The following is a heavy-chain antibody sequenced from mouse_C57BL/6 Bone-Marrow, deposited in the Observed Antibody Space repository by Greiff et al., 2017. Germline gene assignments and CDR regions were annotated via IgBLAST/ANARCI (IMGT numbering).Heavy chain of an antibody. CDR2: IWSGGST. V-gene: IGHV2-2*01. D-gene: IGHD2-4*01. CDR3: ARESYDYDGGTWFAY. CDR1: GFSLTSYG. J-gene: IGHJ3*01. Sequence: QVHVKQSGPGLVQPSQSLSITCTVSGFSLTSYGVHWVRQSPGKGLEWLGVIWSGGSTDYNAAFISRLSISKDNSKSQVFFKMNRLQADDTAIYYCARESYDYDGGTWFAYWGQGTLVTVSA.